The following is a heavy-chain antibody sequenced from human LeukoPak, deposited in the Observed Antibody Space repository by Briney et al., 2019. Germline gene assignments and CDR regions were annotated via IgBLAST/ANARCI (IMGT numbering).Heavy chain of an antibody. CDR1: GGSISSSSYY. CDR3: ARDGGVFVAGTHYFDY. D-gene: IGHD6-19*01. Sequence: PSETLSLTCTVSGGSISSSSYYWGWIRQPPGKGLEWIGSIYYSGSTYYNPSLKSRVTISVDTSKNQFSLKLSSVTAADTAVYYCARDGGVFVAGTHYFDYWGQGTLVTVSS. CDR2: IYYSGST. V-gene: IGHV4-39*02. J-gene: IGHJ4*02.